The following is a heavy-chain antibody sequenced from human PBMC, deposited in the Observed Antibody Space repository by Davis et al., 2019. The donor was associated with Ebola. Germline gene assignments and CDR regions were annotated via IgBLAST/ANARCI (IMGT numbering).Heavy chain of an antibody. CDR1: GFTFTTYG. J-gene: IGHJ5*02. D-gene: IGHD1-26*01. CDR2: ISGGGHTE. Sequence: GESLKISCVTSGFTFTTYGMNWLRQAPGRGLEWVSGISGGGHTEYYADSIRGRFTISRDNSKNTVYLQMNKLRAEDTAVYYCARDLSWGGFWFDPWGQGTLVTVSS. V-gene: IGHV3-23*01. CDR3: ARDLSWGGFWFDP.